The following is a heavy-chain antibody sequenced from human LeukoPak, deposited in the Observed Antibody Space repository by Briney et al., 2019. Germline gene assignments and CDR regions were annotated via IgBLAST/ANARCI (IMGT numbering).Heavy chain of an antibody. D-gene: IGHD5-18*01. CDR2: ISSSSSYT. Sequence: GGSLRLSCAASGFTFSSYSMNWVRQAPGKGLEWVSSISSSSSYTYYADSVKGRFTISRDNAKNSLYLQMNSLRAEDTAVYYCARDYFRGYSYGYFDYWGQGTLVTVSS. V-gene: IGHV3-21*01. J-gene: IGHJ4*02. CDR1: GFTFSSYS. CDR3: ARDYFRGYSYGYFDY.